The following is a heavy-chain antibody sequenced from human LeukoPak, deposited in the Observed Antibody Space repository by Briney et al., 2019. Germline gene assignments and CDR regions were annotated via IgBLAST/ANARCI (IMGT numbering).Heavy chain of an antibody. Sequence: GSSVKVSCKASGGTFSSYAISWVRQAPGQGLEWMGGIIPIFGTANYAQKFQGRVTITADESTSTAYMELSSLRAEDTAVYYCASSSPGRDWFDPWGQGTLVTVSS. J-gene: IGHJ5*02. D-gene: IGHD6-6*01. V-gene: IGHV1-69*01. CDR3: ASSSPGRDWFDP. CDR2: IIPIFGTA. CDR1: GGTFSSYA.